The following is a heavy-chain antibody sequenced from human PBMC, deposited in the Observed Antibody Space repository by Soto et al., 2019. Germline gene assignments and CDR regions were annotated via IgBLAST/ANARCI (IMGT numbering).Heavy chain of an antibody. CDR2: TIAMFAAT. V-gene: IGHV1-69*01. D-gene: IGHD2-21*02. CDR1: GGSFSDFA. J-gene: IGHJ4*01. CDR3: ERGGSVAAPAALASYDCYSNYRFDY. Sequence: QVQLAQSGAEVRKPGSSVKVSCRASGGSFSDFAFSWVRQAPGQGLEWMGGTIAMFAATKYAQRFQGRITITEDATKRAVYLALSSLTSDDSATYYCERGGSVAAPAALASYDCYSNYRFDYCG.